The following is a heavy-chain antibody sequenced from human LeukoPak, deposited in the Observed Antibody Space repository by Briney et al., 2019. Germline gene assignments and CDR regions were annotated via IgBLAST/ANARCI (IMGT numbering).Heavy chain of an antibody. V-gene: IGHV1-18*01. CDR2: ISAYNGNT. Sequence: ASVKVSCKASGYTVTSYGISWVRQAPGQGLEWMGWISAYNGNTNYAQKLQGRVTMTTDTSTSTAYMELRSLRSDDTAVYYCAITPARRESYWFDPWGQGTLVTVSS. CDR3: AITPARRESYWFDP. CDR1: GYTVTSYG. J-gene: IGHJ5*02. D-gene: IGHD6-6*01.